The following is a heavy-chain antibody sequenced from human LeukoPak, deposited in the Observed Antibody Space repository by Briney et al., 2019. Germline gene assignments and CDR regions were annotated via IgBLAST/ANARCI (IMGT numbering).Heavy chain of an antibody. CDR3: ARGGLRGVSDWFDP. CDR2: IYYSGST. Sequence: SETLSLTCTVSGGSISSYYWSWIRQPAGKGLEWIGRIYYSGSTYYNPSLKSRVTISVDTSKNQFSLKLSSVTAADTAVYYCARGGLRGVSDWFDPWGQGTLVTVSS. CDR1: GGSISSYY. J-gene: IGHJ5*02. V-gene: IGHV4-59*05. D-gene: IGHD3-10*01.